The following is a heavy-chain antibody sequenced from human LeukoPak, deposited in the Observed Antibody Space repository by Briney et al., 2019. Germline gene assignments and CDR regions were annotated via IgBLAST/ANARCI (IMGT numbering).Heavy chain of an antibody. V-gene: IGHV1-69*13. CDR2: IIPIFGTA. J-gene: IGHJ5*02. CDR3: ARVREDYSNYFA. CDR1: GYTFTSYG. D-gene: IGHD4-11*01. Sequence: SVKVSCKASGYTFTSYGISWVRQAPGQGLEWMGGIIPIFGTANYAQKFQGRVTITADESTSTAYMELSSLRSEDTAVYYCARVREDYSNYFAWGQGTLVTVSS.